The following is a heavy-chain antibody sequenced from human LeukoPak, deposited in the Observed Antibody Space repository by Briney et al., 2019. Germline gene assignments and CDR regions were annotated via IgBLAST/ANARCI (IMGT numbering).Heavy chain of an antibody. CDR2: ISYDGSNK. D-gene: IGHD3-22*01. V-gene: IGHV3-30*18. J-gene: IGHJ4*02. Sequence: GGSLRLSCAASGFIFISYGMHWVRQAPGKGLEWVALISYDGSNKYYADSVKGRFTISRDNSKNTLYLQMSSLRAEDTAVYYCAKDRYYYDSSGYSYFDYWGQGTLVSVSS. CDR3: AKDRYYYDSSGYSYFDY. CDR1: GFIFISYG.